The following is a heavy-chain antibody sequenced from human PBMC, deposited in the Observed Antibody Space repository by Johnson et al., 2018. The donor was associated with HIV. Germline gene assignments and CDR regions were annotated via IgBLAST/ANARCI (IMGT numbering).Heavy chain of an antibody. CDR3: AKDLSYPKTRAFDI. CDR2: IQYDGTNK. V-gene: IGHV3-30*02. Sequence: QVQLVESGGGVVQPGGSLRLSCAASDFTFSSYGMHWVRQAPGKGLEWVTFIQYDGTNKYYADSVKGRFTISRDNSKNTLYLQMYSLRAEDTAVYYCAKDLSYPKTRAFDIWGQGTMVTVSS. D-gene: IGHD2/OR15-2a*01. J-gene: IGHJ3*02. CDR1: DFTFSSYG.